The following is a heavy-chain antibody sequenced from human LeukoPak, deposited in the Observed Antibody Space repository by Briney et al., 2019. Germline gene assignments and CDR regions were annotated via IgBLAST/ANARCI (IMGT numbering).Heavy chain of an antibody. Sequence: PGGSLRLSCAASGFTFSGYWMHWVRQAPGKGLVWVSRINSDGSSTTYADSVKGRFTISRDNAKNTLYLQVNSLRAEDTAVYYCAREDAVAGTQINWFDPWGQGTLVTVSS. CDR3: AREDAVAGTQINWFDP. CDR1: GFTFSGYW. J-gene: IGHJ5*02. D-gene: IGHD6-19*01. V-gene: IGHV3-74*01. CDR2: INSDGSST.